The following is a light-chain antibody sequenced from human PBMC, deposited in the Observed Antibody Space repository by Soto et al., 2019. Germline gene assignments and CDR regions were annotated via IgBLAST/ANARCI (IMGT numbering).Light chain of an antibody. CDR2: AAS. V-gene: IGKV1-39*01. CDR1: QSISSY. J-gene: IGKJ2*01. Sequence: DIQMTQSPSSLSASVGARVTITCRASQSISSYLNWYQQKPGKAPKLLIYAASSLQSGVPSRFSGSGSGTDFTLTICSLQPEDFATYYCQQSYSTPYTFGQGTKLEIK. CDR3: QQSYSTPYT.